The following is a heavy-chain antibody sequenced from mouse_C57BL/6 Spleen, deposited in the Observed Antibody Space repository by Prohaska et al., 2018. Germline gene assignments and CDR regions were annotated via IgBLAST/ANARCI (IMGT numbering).Heavy chain of an antibody. CDR2: IYWDDDK. Sequence: QVTLKESGPGILQSSQTLSLTCSFSGFSLSTSGMGVSWIRQPSGKGLEWLAHIYWDDDKRYNPSLKSRLTISKDTSRNQVFLKITSVDTADTATYYCARRAEGAWFAYWGQGTLVTVSA. CDR1: GFSLSTSGMG. J-gene: IGHJ3*01. V-gene: IGHV8-12*01. CDR3: ARRAEGAWFAY.